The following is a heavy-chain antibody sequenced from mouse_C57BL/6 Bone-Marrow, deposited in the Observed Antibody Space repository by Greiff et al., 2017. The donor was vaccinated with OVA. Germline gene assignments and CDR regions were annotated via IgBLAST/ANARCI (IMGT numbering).Heavy chain of an antibody. V-gene: IGHV1-81*01. Sequence: QVQLQQSGAELARPGASVKLSCKASGYTFTSYGISWVKQRTGQGLEWIGEIYPRSGNTYYNEKFKGKATLTADKSSSTAYMELRSLTSEDSAVYFCARRHYGSSPWFAYWGQGTLVTVSA. J-gene: IGHJ3*01. CDR3: ARRHYGSSPWFAY. CDR2: IYPRSGNT. CDR1: GYTFTSYG. D-gene: IGHD1-1*01.